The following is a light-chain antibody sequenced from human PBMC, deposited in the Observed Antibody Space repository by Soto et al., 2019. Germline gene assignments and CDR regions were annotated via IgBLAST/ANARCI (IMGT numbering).Light chain of an antibody. Sequence: EIVLTQSPGTLSLSPGERATLSCRASQSVSSSYLAWYQQRPGQAPRLLIYGASSRAIGIPDRFSGSGSGTDFTLTISRLEPEDFAVYSCQQYDRSRTFGQGTKVEIK. J-gene: IGKJ1*01. V-gene: IGKV3-20*01. CDR2: GAS. CDR1: QSVSSSY. CDR3: QQYDRSRT.